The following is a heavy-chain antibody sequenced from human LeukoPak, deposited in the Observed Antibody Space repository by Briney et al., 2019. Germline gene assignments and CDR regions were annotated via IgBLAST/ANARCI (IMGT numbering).Heavy chain of an antibody. V-gene: IGHV1-2*03. CDR3: ARSGIWDSSAWSDY. J-gene: IGHJ4*02. CDR2: INPNSGGK. D-gene: IGHD6-19*01. Sequence: LGATVKVSCKASGYTFTGYYMHWVRQAPGQGLEWMGWINPNSGGKNYAQKFQGRVTMTRDTSISTAYMELSRLTSDDTAVYYCARSGIWDSSAWSDYWGQGILVTVSS. CDR1: GYTFTGYY.